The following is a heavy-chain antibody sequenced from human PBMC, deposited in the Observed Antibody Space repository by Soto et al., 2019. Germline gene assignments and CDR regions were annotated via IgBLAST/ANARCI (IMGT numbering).Heavy chain of an antibody. CDR3: ARRRYGDY. CDR2: ISAHNGNT. V-gene: IGHV1-18*01. CDR1: GYTFTSYG. D-gene: IGHD1-1*01. J-gene: IGHJ4*02. Sequence: QVHLVQSGAEVKKPGASVKVSCKASGYTFTSYGITWVRQAPGQGLEWMGWISAHNGNTDYAQKLQGRVIVTRDTSTSTAYMELISLISDDTAVYYCARRRYGDYWGQGALVTVSS.